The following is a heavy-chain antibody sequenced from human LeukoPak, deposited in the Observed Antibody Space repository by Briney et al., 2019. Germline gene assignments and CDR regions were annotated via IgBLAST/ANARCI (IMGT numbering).Heavy chain of an antibody. V-gene: IGHV4-59*08. D-gene: IGHD3-16*01. CDR1: GGSTSSDY. J-gene: IGHJ2*01. CDR3: ARLKLGAYFDL. Sequence: SETLSLTCTVSGGSTSSDYWSWLRQSPGKGLEWVGYVYNSGDTGKNPSLKSRVTILLDTSKNQCSLKLTSVSAADTAVYYCARLKLGAYFDLWGRGTLVTVSS. CDR2: VYNSGDT.